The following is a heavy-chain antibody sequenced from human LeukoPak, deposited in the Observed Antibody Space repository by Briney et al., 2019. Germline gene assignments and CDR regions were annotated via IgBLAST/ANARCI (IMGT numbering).Heavy chain of an antibody. J-gene: IGHJ4*02. CDR1: GYTFTSYY. Sequence: ASVKVSCKASGYTFTSYYMHRVRQAPGQGLEWMGIINPNSGITNYAQKFQARVSMTRDTSTSTVYMELSILRSEDTALYYCARGGGGLDYWGQGTLVTASS. D-gene: IGHD2-15*01. CDR2: INPNSGIT. V-gene: IGHV1-46*01. CDR3: ARGGGGLDY.